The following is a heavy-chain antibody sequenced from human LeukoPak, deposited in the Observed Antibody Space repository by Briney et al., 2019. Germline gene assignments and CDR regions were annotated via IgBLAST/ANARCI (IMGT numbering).Heavy chain of an antibody. CDR1: GGSVSSGSYY. D-gene: IGHD3-3*01. J-gene: IGHJ4*02. V-gene: IGHV3-21*01. CDR2: ISSSSSYI. Sequence: ETLPLTCTVSGGSVSSGSYYWSWIRQPPGKGLEWVSSISSSSSYIYYADSVKGRFTISRDNAKNSLYLQMNSLRAEDTAVYYCHSNVGVHDFWSGYHYFDYWGQGTLVTVSS. CDR3: HSNVGVHDFWSGYHYFDY.